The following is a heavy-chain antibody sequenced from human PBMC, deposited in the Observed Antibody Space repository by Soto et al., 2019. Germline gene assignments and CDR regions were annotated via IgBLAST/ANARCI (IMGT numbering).Heavy chain of an antibody. CDR1: GFIFSTSA. V-gene: IGHV3-23*01. CDR3: ATAACGNDCFSHFNY. J-gene: IGHJ4*02. D-gene: IGHD2-21*02. CDR2: ISVSGGRI. Sequence: EVQLLESGGGLVQPGGSLRLSCAASGFIFSTSAMNWVRQAPGKGLEWVSSISVSGGRIYYADSVKGRFTISRDNSKNPPYLKMEGLWADDRAGYYCATAACGNDCFSHFNYGGEGALVTVCS.